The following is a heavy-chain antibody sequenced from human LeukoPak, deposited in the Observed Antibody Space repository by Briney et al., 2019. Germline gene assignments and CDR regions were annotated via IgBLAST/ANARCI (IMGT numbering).Heavy chain of an antibody. J-gene: IGHJ6*03. CDR2: IKQDGSEK. Sequence: SGGSLRLSCAASGFTFRSYWMSWVRQAPGKGLEWVGNIKQDGSEKYYVDSVKGRFTISRDNAKNSLYLEVNGLRVEDTAVYFCARLASAIVGATYYYYYMDVWGKGTTVTISS. V-gene: IGHV3-7*01. D-gene: IGHD1-26*01. CDR1: GFTFRSYW. CDR3: ARLASAIVGATYYYYYMDV.